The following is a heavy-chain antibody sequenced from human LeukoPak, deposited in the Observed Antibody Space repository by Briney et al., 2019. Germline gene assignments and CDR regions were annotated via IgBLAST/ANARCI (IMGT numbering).Heavy chain of an antibody. CDR1: GYTFTGYY. CDR2: INPNSGGT. D-gene: IGHD1-7*01. J-gene: IGHJ4*02. CDR3: ARDLGITTGTTYFDY. Sequence: GASVKVSCKASGYTFTGYYMHWVRRAPGQGLEWMGWINPNSGGTNYAQKFQGRVTMTRDTSISTAYMELSRLRSDDTAVYYCARDLGITTGTTYFDYWGQGTLVTVSS. V-gene: IGHV1-2*02.